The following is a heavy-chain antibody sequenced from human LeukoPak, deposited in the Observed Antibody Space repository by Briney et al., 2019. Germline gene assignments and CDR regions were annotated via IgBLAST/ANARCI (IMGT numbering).Heavy chain of an antibody. Sequence: GGSLRLSCAASGFTFSSYSMNWVRQAPGKGLEWVSSISSSSSYIYYADSVKGRFTISRDNAKNSLYLQVNSLRADDTAVYYCARERTTIVSGTTIGAYWGQGTLVTVSS. D-gene: IGHD2/OR15-2a*01. CDR1: GFTFSSYS. CDR3: ARERTTIVSGTTIGAY. V-gene: IGHV3-21*01. J-gene: IGHJ4*02. CDR2: ISSSSSYI.